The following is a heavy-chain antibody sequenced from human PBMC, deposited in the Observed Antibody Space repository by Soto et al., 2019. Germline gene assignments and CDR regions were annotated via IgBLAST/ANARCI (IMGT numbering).Heavy chain of an antibody. J-gene: IGHJ3*02. CDR3: AVRSYFDSWSGSYGSFDI. V-gene: IGHV3-23*01. D-gene: IGHD3-3*01. CDR2: ISGSGDRT. Sequence: GGSLRLSCAASGFNFSSYAMGWVRQAPGKGLEWVSAISGSGDRTYYTDSVKGRFTISRDNSKNTLYLQMASLRAEDTAVYYCAVRSYFDSWSGSYGSFDIWGQGTMVTVSS. CDR1: GFNFSSYA.